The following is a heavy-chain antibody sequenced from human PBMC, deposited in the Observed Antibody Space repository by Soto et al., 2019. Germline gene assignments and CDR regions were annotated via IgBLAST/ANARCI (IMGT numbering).Heavy chain of an antibody. CDR3: ARTLDYGGSGGNNRFDP. CDR2: IYARGSS. J-gene: IGHJ5*02. D-gene: IGHD4-17*01. CDR1: GDSISSGAYS. V-gene: IGHV4-30-2*01. Sequence: SETLSLTCAVSGDSISSGAYSWSWIRQPPGKGLEWIGYIYARGSSYYNPSLKSRVTMSVDRSKNQFSLNLSSVTAADTAVYFWARTLDYGGSGGNNRFDPWGQGTLVTVSS.